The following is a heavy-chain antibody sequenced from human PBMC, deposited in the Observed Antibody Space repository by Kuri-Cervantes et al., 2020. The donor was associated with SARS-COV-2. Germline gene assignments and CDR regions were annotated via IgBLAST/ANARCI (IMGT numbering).Heavy chain of an antibody. V-gene: IGHV4-59*11. CDR1: GGSFSSHY. J-gene: IGHJ6*03. D-gene: IGHD4-23*01. CDR2: IYYSGST. Sequence: SETLSLTCAVYGGSFSSHYWSWIRQPPGKGLEWIGYIYYSGSTNYNPSLKSRVTISVDTSKNQFSLKLSSVTAADTAVYYCARGGWKYGGNPPTLGYYYYYMDVWGKGTTVTVSS. CDR3: ARGGWKYGGNPPTLGYYYYYMDV.